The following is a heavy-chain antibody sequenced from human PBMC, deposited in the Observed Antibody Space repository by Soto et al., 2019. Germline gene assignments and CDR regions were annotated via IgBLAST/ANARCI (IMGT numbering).Heavy chain of an antibody. D-gene: IGHD6-19*01. CDR1: GFTFSSYA. CDR2: ISGSGGNT. Sequence: PGGSLSLSCAASGFTFSSYAMNWVRQAPGKGLEWVSAISGSGGNTYYADSVKGRFTISRDNSKNTLYLQMNSLRAEDTAVYYCAKDLGSSAWYPFDCWGQGTLVIVSS. CDR3: AKDLGSSAWYPFDC. J-gene: IGHJ4*02. V-gene: IGHV3-23*01.